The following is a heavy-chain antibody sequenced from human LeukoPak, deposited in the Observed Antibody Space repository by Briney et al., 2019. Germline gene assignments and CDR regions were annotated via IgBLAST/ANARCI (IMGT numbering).Heavy chain of an antibody. CDR2: IHDDGAKT. V-gene: IGHV3-23*01. Sequence: GESLRLSRASSGFTFDTHNMPWVRQAPGKGLAWVSSIHDDGAKTYYADSVKGRFTISRDNSKYTLFLQMNSLRADDTALYYCAKPLRPTTSYFDSWGQGTLVTVSS. J-gene: IGHJ4*02. D-gene: IGHD1-1*01. CDR1: GFTFDTHN. CDR3: AKPLRPTTSYFDS.